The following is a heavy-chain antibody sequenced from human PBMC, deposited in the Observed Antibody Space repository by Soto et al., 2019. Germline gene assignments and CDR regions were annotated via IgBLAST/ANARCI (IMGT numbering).Heavy chain of an antibody. Sequence: QVQLVQSGAEVRKAGASVKVSCKASGYTFTRFAIHWVRQAPGQRLEWMGWINGGSCNTKYSQRFQGRVTITRDTSASTVDIEVRSLRSEDTAVYYCAREGDHSGDDYGLDSWGQGTLVTVSS. J-gene: IGHJ4*02. CDR2: INGGSCNT. D-gene: IGHD5-12*01. CDR3: AREGDHSGDDYGLDS. CDR1: GYTFTRFA. V-gene: IGHV1-3*01.